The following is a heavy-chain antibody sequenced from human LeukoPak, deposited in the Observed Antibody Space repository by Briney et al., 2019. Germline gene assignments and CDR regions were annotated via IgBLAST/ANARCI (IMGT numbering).Heavy chain of an antibody. CDR3: ATPYSSGWLEWLYLLV. V-gene: IGHV1-46*01. D-gene: IGHD6-19*01. J-gene: IGHJ4*02. Sequence: GASVKVSCKASGYTFTSYYMHWVRQAPGQGLEWMGIINPSGGSTSYAQKFQGRVTMTEDTSTDTAYMELSSLRSEDTAVYYCATPYSSGWLEWLYLLVWGQGTLVTVSS. CDR2: INPSGGST. CDR1: GYTFTSYY.